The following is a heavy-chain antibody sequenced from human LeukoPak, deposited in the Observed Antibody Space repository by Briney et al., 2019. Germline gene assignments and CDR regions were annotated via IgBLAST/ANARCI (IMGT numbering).Heavy chain of an antibody. J-gene: IGHJ3*02. CDR1: GFTFSNYG. CDR2: IGATGADT. D-gene: IGHD3-9*01. CDR3: AKYYDILTGSALVWTDAFDI. V-gene: IGHV3-23*01. Sequence: GGSLRLSCVASGFTFSNYGMSWVRQAPGKGLEEVSLIGATGADTYYADSVKGRFTISRDNSKNTLYLQMNSLRAEDTAVYYCAKYYDILTGSALVWTDAFDIWGQGTMVTVSS.